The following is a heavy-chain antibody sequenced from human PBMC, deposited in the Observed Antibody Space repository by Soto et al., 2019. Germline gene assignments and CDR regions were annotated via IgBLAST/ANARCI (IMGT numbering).Heavy chain of an antibody. V-gene: IGHV4-59*01. CDR1: GGSISRYY. Sequence: SETLSLTCIVSGGSISRYYWNWMRQPPGKGLEWIGYISYSGSTNYNPSLKSRVTISVDTSKNQVSLKLRSVTAADTAVYYCATQRGHSYGYWFDPWGQGTLVTVSS. D-gene: IGHD5-18*01. CDR2: ISYSGST. J-gene: IGHJ5*02. CDR3: ATQRGHSYGYWFDP.